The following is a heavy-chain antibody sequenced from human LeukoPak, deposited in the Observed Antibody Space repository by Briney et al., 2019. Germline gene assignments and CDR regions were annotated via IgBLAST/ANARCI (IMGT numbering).Heavy chain of an antibody. CDR1: GYTFTSYD. J-gene: IGHJ6*02. CDR2: MNPNSGNT. V-gene: IGHV1-8*01. CDR3: ARGKLELRTYYYYGMDV. Sequence: ASVKVSCKASGYTFTSYDINWVRQAPGQGLEWMGWMNPNSGNTGYAQKLQGRVTMTRNTSISTAYMELSSLRSEDTAVYYCARGKLELRTYYYYGMDVWGQGTTVTVSS. D-gene: IGHD1-7*01.